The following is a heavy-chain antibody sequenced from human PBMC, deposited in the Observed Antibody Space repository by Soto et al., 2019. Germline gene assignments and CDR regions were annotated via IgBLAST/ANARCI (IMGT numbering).Heavy chain of an antibody. CDR2: INHSGST. CDR1: GGSFSGYY. D-gene: IGHD3-10*01. CDR3: AVPRYGSWSYYMVLDY. V-gene: IGHV4-34*01. J-gene: IGHJ4*02. Sequence: LETLSLTCAVYGGSFSGYYWSWIRQPPGKGLEWIGEINHSGSTNYNPSLKSRVTISVDTSKNQFSLKLSSVTAADTAVYYCAVPRYGSWSYYMVLDYWGQGTLVTVSS.